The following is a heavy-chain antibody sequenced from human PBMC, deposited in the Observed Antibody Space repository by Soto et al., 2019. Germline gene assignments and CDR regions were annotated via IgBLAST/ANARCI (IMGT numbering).Heavy chain of an antibody. D-gene: IGHD2-2*01. V-gene: IGHV5-10-1*01. Sequence: GESLKISCKGSGYSFTSYWISWVRQMPGKGLEWMGRIDPSDSYTNYSPSFQGHVTISADKSISTAYLQWSSLKASDTAMYYCASRTQNCSSTSCYAGGDYYYYGMDVWGQGTTVTVSS. J-gene: IGHJ6*02. CDR2: IDPSDSYT. CDR3: ASRTQNCSSTSCYAGGDYYYYGMDV. CDR1: GYSFTSYW.